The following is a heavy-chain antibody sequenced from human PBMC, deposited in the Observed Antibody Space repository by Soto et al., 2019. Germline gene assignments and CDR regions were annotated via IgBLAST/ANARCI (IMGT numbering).Heavy chain of an antibody. Sequence: ASVKVSCKASGYTFTSYGISWLRQAPGQGLEWMGWISAYNGNTNYAQKLQGRVTMTTDTSTSTAYMELRSLRSDDTAVYYCAGGGHYYDSSGYPFDYWGQGTLVTVSS. CDR3: AGGGHYYDSSGYPFDY. J-gene: IGHJ4*02. V-gene: IGHV1-18*01. CDR1: GYTFTSYG. CDR2: ISAYNGNT. D-gene: IGHD3-22*01.